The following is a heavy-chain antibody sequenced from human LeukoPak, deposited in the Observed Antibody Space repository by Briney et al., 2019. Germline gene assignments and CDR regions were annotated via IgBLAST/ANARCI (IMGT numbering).Heavy chain of an antibody. CDR2: IYYSGST. V-gene: IGHV4-59*01. D-gene: IGHD5-12*01. J-gene: IGHJ4*02. CDR3: AGGGYDYYFDY. CDR1: GGSISSYY. Sequence: PSETLSLTCTVSGGSISSYYWSWIRQPPGKGLEWIGYIYYSGSTNYNPSLKSRVTISVDTSKNQFSLKLSSVTAADTAVYYCAGGGYDYYFDYWGQGTLVTVSS.